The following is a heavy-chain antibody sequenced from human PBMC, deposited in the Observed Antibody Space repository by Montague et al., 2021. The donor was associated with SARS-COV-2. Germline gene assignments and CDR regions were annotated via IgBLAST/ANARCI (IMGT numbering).Heavy chain of an antibody. D-gene: IGHD1-26*01. Sequence: SETLSLTCAVSGDSITNTYWWTWVRQSPGKGLEWIGEVYHSGGTHCNPSLKSQVTVSLDKSKNQFSLNLSSVTAADTAVYYCARGRVDLGATGLKVVFDIWGQGTVVTVSS. V-gene: IGHV4-4*02. J-gene: IGHJ3*02. CDR1: GDSITNTYW. CDR2: VYHSGGT. CDR3: ARGRVDLGATGLKVVFDI.